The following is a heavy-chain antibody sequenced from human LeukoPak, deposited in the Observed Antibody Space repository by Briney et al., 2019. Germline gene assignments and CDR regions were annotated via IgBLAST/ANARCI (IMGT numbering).Heavy chain of an antibody. CDR1: GGSICSYY. Sequence: SETLSLTCTVSGGSICSYYWSWIRQPPGQGLEWIAYIHSNGYTNYNPSLKSRVTISVDTSKNQFSLKVTSVTAADTAMYYCTKREGPMSGRYDYFDPWGQGTLVTVS. CDR3: TKREGPMSGRYDYFDP. D-gene: IGHD1-26*01. J-gene: IGHJ5*02. V-gene: IGHV4-4*09. CDR2: IHSNGYT.